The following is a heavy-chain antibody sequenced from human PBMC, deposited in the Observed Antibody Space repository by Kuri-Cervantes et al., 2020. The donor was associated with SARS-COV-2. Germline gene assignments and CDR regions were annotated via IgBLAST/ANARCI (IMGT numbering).Heavy chain of an antibody. D-gene: IGHD4-23*01. V-gene: IGHV3-23*01. CDR1: GFTFSSYA. J-gene: IGHJ4*02. CDR3: AKGSDYGSNSGIDY. CDR2: ISGSGGST. Sequence: LTCAASGFTFSSYAMSWVRQAPGKGLEWVSAISGSGGSTYYADSVKGRFTISRDNSKNTLYLQMNSLRAEDTAVYYCAKGSDYGSNSGIDYWGQGTLVTVSS.